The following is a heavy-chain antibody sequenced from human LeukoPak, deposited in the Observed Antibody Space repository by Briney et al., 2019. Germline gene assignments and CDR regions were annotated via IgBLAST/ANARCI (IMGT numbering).Heavy chain of an antibody. D-gene: IGHD3-10*01. Sequence: GGSLRLSCAASGFTVSSNYMSWVRQAPGKGLEWVSVIYSGGSTYYADSVKGRFTISRDNSKNTLYLQMNSLRAEDTAVYYCARVRAGYYYYMDVWGKGTTVTVSS. CDR3: ARVRAGYYYYMDV. CDR2: IYSGGST. V-gene: IGHV3-53*01. J-gene: IGHJ6*03. CDR1: GFTVSSNY.